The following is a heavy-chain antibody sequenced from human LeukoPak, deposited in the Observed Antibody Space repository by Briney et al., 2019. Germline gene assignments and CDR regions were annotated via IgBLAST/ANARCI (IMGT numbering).Heavy chain of an antibody. J-gene: IGHJ5*02. CDR3: TSLQIAVAGPNWFDP. CDR1: KFTFSSYW. V-gene: IGHV3-7*01. Sequence: GGSLRLSCADSKFTFSSYWMSWVRQAPGKGLEWVANIKQDGSVQFYMDSLKGRFSVSRDNAKNSLYLQMNCLRVEDTAVYYCTSLQIAVAGPNWFDPWGQGTLVTVSS. D-gene: IGHD6-19*01. CDR2: IKQDGSVQ.